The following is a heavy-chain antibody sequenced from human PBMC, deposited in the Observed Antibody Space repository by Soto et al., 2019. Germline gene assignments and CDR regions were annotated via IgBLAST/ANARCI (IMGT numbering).Heavy chain of an antibody. CDR3: ARHLAGYCSGGSCYSFYYGMDV. CDR2: IYPGDSDT. V-gene: IGHV5-51*01. CDR1: GYAFSSYW. Sequence: GESLKISCQGSGYAFSSYWIAWVRQTPGKGLEWMGIIYPGDSDTRYSPSFQGQVTISVDKSISTAYLQWSSLKASDTAMYYCARHLAGYCSGGSCYSFYYGMDVWGQGTTVTVSS. D-gene: IGHD2-15*01. J-gene: IGHJ6*02.